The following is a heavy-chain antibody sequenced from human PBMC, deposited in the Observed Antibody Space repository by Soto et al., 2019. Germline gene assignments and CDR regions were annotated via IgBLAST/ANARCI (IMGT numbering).Heavy chain of an antibody. Sequence: SVKVSCKASGGTFGAYAISWVRQAPGQGLEWMGGILPLSGTNNYTQRFQGRVTITADKSTSTAYMELSSLRSDDTAVYYCARTNPTKYYDYVWGDYRREGMDVWGQGTTVTVSS. CDR2: ILPLSGTN. V-gene: IGHV1-69*06. CDR3: ARTNPTKYYDYVWGDYRREGMDV. CDR1: GGTFGAYA. J-gene: IGHJ6*02. D-gene: IGHD3-16*02.